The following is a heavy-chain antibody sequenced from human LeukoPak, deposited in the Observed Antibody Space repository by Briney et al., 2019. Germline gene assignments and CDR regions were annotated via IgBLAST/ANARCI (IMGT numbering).Heavy chain of an antibody. CDR1: GYTFTAYY. D-gene: IGHD3/OR15-3a*01. J-gene: IGHJ4*02. V-gene: IGHV1-2*02. CDR2: INPNSGGT. Sequence: APVKLSCKPSGYTFTAYYIHWVRQAPGQGRGGMGWINPNSGGTNYAQKFQGRVTMTRDTSISTAYMEVSRVTSDDRAVYCCAEVAILIFGATYDYWGEGGLVAVSS. CDR3: AEVAILIFGATYDY.